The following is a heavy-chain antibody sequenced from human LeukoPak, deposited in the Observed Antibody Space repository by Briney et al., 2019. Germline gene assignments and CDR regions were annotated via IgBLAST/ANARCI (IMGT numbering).Heavy chain of an antibody. V-gene: IGHV3-33*06. CDR1: GFTFSSYG. J-gene: IGHJ4*02. Sequence: GRSLRLSCAASGFTFSSYGMHWVRQAPGKGLEWVAVIWYDGSNKYYADSVKGRFTISRDNSKNTPYLQMNSLRDEDTAVYYCAKDRRFLEWEFDYWGQGTLVTVSS. CDR3: AKDRRFLEWEFDY. D-gene: IGHD3-3*01. CDR2: IWYDGSNK.